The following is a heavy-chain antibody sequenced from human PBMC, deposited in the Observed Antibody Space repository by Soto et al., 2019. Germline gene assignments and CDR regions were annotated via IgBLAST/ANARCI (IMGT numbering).Heavy chain of an antibody. D-gene: IGHD2-2*01. V-gene: IGHV4-30-2*01. Sequence: QLQLQESGSGLVKPSQTLSLTCAFSGGSISSGGYSWSSLRQPPGKGLEWIGYMYHSGSTYYTPSRKSRVTISIARSKNQFSLKLSSVTAAETAVYSCARVPDYWGQGILVTVSS. CDR3: ARVPDY. CDR2: MYHSGST. J-gene: IGHJ4*02. CDR1: GGSISSGGYS.